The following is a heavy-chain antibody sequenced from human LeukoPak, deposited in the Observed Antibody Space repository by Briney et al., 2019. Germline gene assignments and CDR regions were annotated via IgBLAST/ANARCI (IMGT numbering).Heavy chain of an antibody. Sequence: GGTLRLSCAASGFTFSSHGINWVRQAPGKGLVSVSRINSDGSSTKYEDSVKGRFTISRDNAKNTLYLQMNSLRAEDTAVYYCARDVVVVPAAPGIRFDPWGQGTLVTVSS. V-gene: IGHV3-74*01. CDR1: GFTFSSHG. D-gene: IGHD2-2*01. J-gene: IGHJ5*02. CDR2: INSDGSST. CDR3: ARDVVVVPAAPGIRFDP.